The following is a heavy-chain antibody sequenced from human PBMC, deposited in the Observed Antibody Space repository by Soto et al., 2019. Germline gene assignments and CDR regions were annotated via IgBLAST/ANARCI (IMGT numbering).Heavy chain of an antibody. CDR2: INHSGST. D-gene: IGHD2-2*01. J-gene: IGHJ3*02. Sequence: SETLSLTCTVSGGSISSYYWSWIRQPPGKGLEWIGEINHSGSTNYNPSLKSRVTISVDTSKNQFSLKLSSVTAAGTAVYYCARGPAVPATAFDSWGQGTMVTVSS. CDR3: ARGPAVPATAFDS. CDR1: GGSISSYY. V-gene: IGHV4-34*01.